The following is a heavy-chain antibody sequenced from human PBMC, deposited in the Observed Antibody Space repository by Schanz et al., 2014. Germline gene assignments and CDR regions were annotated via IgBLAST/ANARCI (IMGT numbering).Heavy chain of an antibody. D-gene: IGHD1-26*01. J-gene: IGHJ6*02. V-gene: IGHV3-43*01. CDR2: IDRDGGHT. Sequence: EVQLVESGGVVAQPGGSLRLSCAASGFSFDDYTMHWVRQAPGKGLEWVSLIDRDGGHTYYADSVKGRFSISRDNSKNSLYLQMNSMRTEVTALYYCAKDSRGSSFDMDVWGQGTTVTVSS. CDR1: GFSFDDYT. CDR3: AKDSRGSSFDMDV.